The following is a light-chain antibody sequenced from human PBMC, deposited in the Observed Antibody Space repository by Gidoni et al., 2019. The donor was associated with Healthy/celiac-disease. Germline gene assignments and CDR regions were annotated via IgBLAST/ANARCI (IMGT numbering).Light chain of an antibody. CDR1: QSVNSN. J-gene: IGKJ1*01. CDR2: DAS. Sequence: EIVMTQPPATLSVAPGERAALSCRASQSVNSNLAWYQQKPCQPPRILIYDASTRATGIPARFSSGGSGTKYTLTISSLQSEDFAVNYCQQYNNWPPWTFGQGTKVEIK. CDR3: QQYNNWPPWT. V-gene: IGKV3-15*01.